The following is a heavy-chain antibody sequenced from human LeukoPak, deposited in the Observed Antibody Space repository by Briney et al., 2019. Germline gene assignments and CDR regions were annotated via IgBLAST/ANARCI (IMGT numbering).Heavy chain of an antibody. V-gene: IGHV4-38-2*02. Sequence: SETLSLTCNVSGYSISSGYYWGWIRQPPGKGLEWIGNIYHSGSTYYNPSLKSRVTFSVDTSKNQFSLKLSSVTAADTALYHCAQSSYSLFDYWGQGTLVTVSS. CDR2: IYHSGST. J-gene: IGHJ4*02. CDR3: AQSSYSLFDY. CDR1: GYSISSGYY. D-gene: IGHD5-18*01.